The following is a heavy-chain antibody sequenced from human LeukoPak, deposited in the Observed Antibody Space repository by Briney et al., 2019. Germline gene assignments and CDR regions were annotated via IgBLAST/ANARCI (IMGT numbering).Heavy chain of an antibody. CDR3: ARSVSWGLLVRDDAFDI. V-gene: IGHV4-59*08. CDR2: IHYSGST. J-gene: IGHJ3*02. D-gene: IGHD2-21*01. CDR1: GGSISIYH. Sequence: PSETLSLTCTVSGGSISIYHWIWIRHPPGKGLEWIGYIHYSGSTNYNPSLKSRVTTSVDTSKKQFSLKLRSVTAADTAVYYCARSVSWGLLVRDDAFDIWGQGTMVTVSS.